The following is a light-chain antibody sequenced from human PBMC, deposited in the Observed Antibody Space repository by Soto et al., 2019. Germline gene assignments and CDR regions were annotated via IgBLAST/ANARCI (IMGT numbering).Light chain of an antibody. Sequence: LTQPHSLSESPGKTVTISCTGSRGRIATNYVQWYQQYPGKAPKLILYEATKRPAGISNRFSGSKSGNTASLTISGLQAEDEADYYCCSYVGGSFTHYVFGIGTKVTVL. CDR2: EAT. CDR1: RGRIATNY. V-gene: IGLV2-23*01. CDR3: CSYVGGSFTHYV. J-gene: IGLJ1*01.